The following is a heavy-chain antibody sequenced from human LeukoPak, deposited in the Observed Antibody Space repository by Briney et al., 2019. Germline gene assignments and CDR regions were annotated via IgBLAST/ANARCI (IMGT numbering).Heavy chain of an antibody. CDR2: INPNGGGT. V-gene: IGHV1-2*02. J-gene: IGHJ4*02. CDR3: ARVRGTMVPGVIINY. CDR1: GYTFTGYY. Sequence: ASVKVSCKASGYTFTGYYMHWVRQAPAQGLEWMGWINPNGGGTNYAQKFQGRVTMTRDTSISTAYMELSRMRSDDTAVYYSARVRGTMVPGVIINYWGQGTLVTVSS. D-gene: IGHD3-10*01.